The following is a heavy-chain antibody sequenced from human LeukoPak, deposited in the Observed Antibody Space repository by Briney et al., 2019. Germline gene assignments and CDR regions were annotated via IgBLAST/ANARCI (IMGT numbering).Heavy chain of an antibody. CDR1: GFIFSDYS. D-gene: IGHD2-2*02. CDR2: ISGSGGST. CDR3: AKGGRYCSSTSCYTDAFDI. Sequence: GGSLRLSCAASGFIFSDYSMNWVRQAPGKGLEWVSAISGSGGSTYYADSVKGRFTISRDNSKNTLYLQMNSLRAEDTAVYYCAKGGRYCSSTSCYTDAFDIWGQGTMVTVSS. V-gene: IGHV3-23*01. J-gene: IGHJ3*02.